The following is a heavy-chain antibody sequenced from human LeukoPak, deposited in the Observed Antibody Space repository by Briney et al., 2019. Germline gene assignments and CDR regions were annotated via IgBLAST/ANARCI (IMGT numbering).Heavy chain of an antibody. CDR1: GFTFSSYA. Sequence: GGSLRLSCAASGFTFSSYAMHWVRQAPGKGLEWVAVISYDGSNKYYADSVKGRFTISRDNSKNTLYLQMNSLRAEDTAVYYCARDGAHYYDSSGYYPIWGQGTLVTVSS. J-gene: IGHJ4*02. CDR3: ARDGAHYYDSSGYYPI. CDR2: ISYDGSNK. D-gene: IGHD3-22*01. V-gene: IGHV3-30-3*01.